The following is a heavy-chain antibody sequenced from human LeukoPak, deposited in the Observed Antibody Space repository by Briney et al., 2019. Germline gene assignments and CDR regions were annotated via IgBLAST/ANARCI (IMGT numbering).Heavy chain of an antibody. J-gene: IGHJ3*02. CDR2: ISGSGGST. Sequence: GGSLRLSCAASGFTFSSYAMSWVRQAPGRGLEWVSAISGSGGSTYYADSVKGRFTISRDNSKNTLYLQMNSLRAEDTAVYYCARRYYDFWSGRLDAFDIWGQGTMVTVSS. CDR3: ARRYYDFWSGRLDAFDI. D-gene: IGHD3-3*01. CDR1: GFTFSSYA. V-gene: IGHV3-23*01.